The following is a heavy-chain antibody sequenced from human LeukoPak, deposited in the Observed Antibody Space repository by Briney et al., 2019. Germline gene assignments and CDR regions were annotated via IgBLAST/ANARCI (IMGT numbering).Heavy chain of an antibody. Sequence: SETLSLTCTVSGGSISSYYWSWIRQPAGKGLEWIGRIYTSGSTNYNPSLKSRVAMSVDTSKNQFSLKLSSVTAADTAVYYCARGRNWNYSYWYFDLWGRGTLVTVSS. D-gene: IGHD1-7*01. V-gene: IGHV4-4*07. CDR2: IYTSGST. CDR3: ARGRNWNYSYWYFDL. CDR1: GGSISSYY. J-gene: IGHJ2*01.